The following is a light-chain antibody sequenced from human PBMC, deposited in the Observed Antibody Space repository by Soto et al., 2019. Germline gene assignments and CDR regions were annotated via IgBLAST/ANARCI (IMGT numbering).Light chain of an antibody. J-gene: IGKJ1*01. Sequence: EVVLTPSPGTLSSSPGERATLSCRASQTVTSNYLAWYQQKPGQAPRLLFFGASIRAPGLPDRFSGGGSGTDFTLTISRLEPEDFAVYYCQQYGSSPRTFGQGTKVDIK. V-gene: IGKV3-20*01. CDR1: QTVTSNY. CDR3: QQYGSSPRT. CDR2: GAS.